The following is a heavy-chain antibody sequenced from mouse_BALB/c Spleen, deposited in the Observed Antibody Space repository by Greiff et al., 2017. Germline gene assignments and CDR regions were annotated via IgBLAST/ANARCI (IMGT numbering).Heavy chain of an antibody. CDR2: ISSGGSS. CDR1: GFTFSSYA. V-gene: IGHV5-6-5*01. J-gene: IGHJ2*01. D-gene: IGHD1-2*01. Sequence: EVKLVESGGGLVKPGGSLKLSCAASGFTFSSYAMSWVRQTPEKRLEWVASISSGGSSYYPDSVKVRFTISRDNARNILYLQMSSLRSEDTAMYYCARERPYGYPFDYWGQGTTLTVSS. CDR3: ARERPYGYPFDY.